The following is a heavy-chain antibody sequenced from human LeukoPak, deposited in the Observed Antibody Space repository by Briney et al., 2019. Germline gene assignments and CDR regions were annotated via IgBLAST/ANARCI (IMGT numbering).Heavy chain of an antibody. J-gene: IGHJ4*02. V-gene: IGHV4-59*01. CDR3: ARATSAVALDY. CDR2: IYYSGST. CDR1: GGSISSYY. Sequence: SETLSLTCTVSGGSISSYYWSWIRQPPGKGLEWIGYIYYSGSTNYNPSLKSQVTISVDTSKNQFSLKLSSVTAADTAVYYCARATSAVALDYWGQGTLVTVSS. D-gene: IGHD6-19*01.